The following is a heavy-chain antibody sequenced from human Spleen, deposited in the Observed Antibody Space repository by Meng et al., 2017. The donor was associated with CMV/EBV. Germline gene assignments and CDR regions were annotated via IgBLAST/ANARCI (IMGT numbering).Heavy chain of an antibody. CDR2: FIPVFNIG. V-gene: IGHV1-69*02. CDR1: GGTSSSYT. J-gene: IGHJ4*02. D-gene: IGHD6-6*01. Sequence: SVKVSCKASGGTSSSYTISWVRQAPGQGLEWMGRFIPVFNIGNYAQKFQGRVTITADKSTGTAYMELSSLRSEDTAMYYCARSSRGARADSWGQGTLVTVSS. CDR3: ARSSRGARADS.